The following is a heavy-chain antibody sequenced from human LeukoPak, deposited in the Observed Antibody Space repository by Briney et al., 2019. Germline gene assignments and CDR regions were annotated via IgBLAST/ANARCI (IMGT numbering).Heavy chain of an antibody. CDR1: GLTGSHNY. V-gene: IGHV3-53*01. CDR3: IVFGDSNH. J-gene: IGHJ5*02. CDR2: IHTSGDT. Sequence: PGGSLRFSCAASGLTGSHNYVSWVRQAPGKGLEWVSAIHTSGDTCYADSVKGRFTISRDTSKNTLYLQINSLRVEDTAVYYCIVFGDSNHWGQGTLVTVSS. D-gene: IGHD4-17*01.